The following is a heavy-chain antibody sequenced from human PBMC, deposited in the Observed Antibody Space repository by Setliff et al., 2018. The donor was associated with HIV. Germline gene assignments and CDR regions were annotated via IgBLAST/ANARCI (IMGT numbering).Heavy chain of an antibody. J-gene: IGHJ4*02. CDR1: GFTFGDYA. Sequence: AGGSLRLSCAASGFTFGDYAFHWVRQVPGKGLEWVSGISWNGGSKAYADSVKGRFSISRDNANNSLYLLMNSLRPEDTALYYCAKDAGIAVAGPFDLWGQGTLVTVSS. CDR3: AKDAGIAVAGPFDL. CDR2: ISWNGGSK. D-gene: IGHD6-19*01. V-gene: IGHV3-9*01.